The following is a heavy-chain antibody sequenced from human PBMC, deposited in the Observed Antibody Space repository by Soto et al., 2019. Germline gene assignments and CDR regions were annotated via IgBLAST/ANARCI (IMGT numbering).Heavy chain of an antibody. CDR1: GYSFTSYW. V-gene: IGHV5-51*01. CDR3: ARYCSGGSCYYGRYWYFDL. J-gene: IGHJ2*01. Sequence: GESLKISCKGSGYSFTSYWIGWVRQMPGKGLEWMGIIYPGDSDTRYSPSFQGQVTISADKSISTAYLQWSSLKASDTAMYYCARYCSGGSCYYGRYWYFDLWGRGTLVTVSS. D-gene: IGHD2-15*01. CDR2: IYPGDSDT.